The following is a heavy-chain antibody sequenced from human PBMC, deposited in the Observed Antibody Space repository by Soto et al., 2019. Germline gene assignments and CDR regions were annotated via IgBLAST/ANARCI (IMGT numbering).Heavy chain of an antibody. CDR1: GGSVNSGSYY. J-gene: IGHJ5*02. D-gene: IGHD1-26*01. CDR3: AKEEGIVGVCIDP. CDR2: IYYSGTT. V-gene: IGHV4-61*01. Sequence: QVQLQESGPGLVKPSETLSLTCAVSGGSVNSGSYYWSWIRQPPGKGLEWIGNIYYSGTTTYNPSLKSRVTMSVDASKNQFSLNLSSVTAADTAVYYCAKEEGIVGVCIDPWGQGTLVTVSS.